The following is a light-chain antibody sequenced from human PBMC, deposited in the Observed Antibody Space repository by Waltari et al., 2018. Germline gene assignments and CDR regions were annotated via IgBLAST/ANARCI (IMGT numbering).Light chain of an antibody. Sequence: EVVLTQSPATLSLSPGETATLSCRASQGVSTYLAWYQHKPGQAPRLLIYDATNRATGIPARFGGSGSGTDFTLTISSLDPEDFALYYCQQYHNWPPWTFGQGTKVEIK. CDR2: DAT. CDR3: QQYHNWPPWT. V-gene: IGKV3-11*01. J-gene: IGKJ1*01. CDR1: QGVSTY.